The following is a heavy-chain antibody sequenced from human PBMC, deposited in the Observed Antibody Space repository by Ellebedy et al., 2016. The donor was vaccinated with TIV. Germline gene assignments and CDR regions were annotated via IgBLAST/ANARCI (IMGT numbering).Heavy chain of an antibody. V-gene: IGHV3-43*01. CDR3: AKDMGMATINPVLDY. CDR1: GFIFDDYT. D-gene: IGHD5-24*01. CDR2: ISWDGGTT. Sequence: GEFLKISCAASGFIFDDYTIHWVRQAPGKGLEWVSLISWDGGTTYYADSVKGRFTISRDNSKNSLYLQMNSLRTEDTALYYCAKDMGMATINPVLDYWGQGTLVTVSS. J-gene: IGHJ4*02.